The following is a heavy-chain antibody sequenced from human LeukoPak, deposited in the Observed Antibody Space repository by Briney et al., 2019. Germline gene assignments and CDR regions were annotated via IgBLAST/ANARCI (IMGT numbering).Heavy chain of an antibody. J-gene: IGHJ6*02. D-gene: IGHD3-22*01. CDR2: IYSGGST. CDR1: GFTVSSNY. CDR3: ARDRQPYYYDSSAGGYGMDV. Sequence: GGSLRLSCAASGFTVSSNYMSWVRQAPGNGLEWVSVIYSGGSTYYADSVKGRFTISRDNSKNTLYLQMNSLRAEDTAVYYCARDRQPYYYDSSAGGYGMDVWGQGTTVTVSS. V-gene: IGHV3-66*01.